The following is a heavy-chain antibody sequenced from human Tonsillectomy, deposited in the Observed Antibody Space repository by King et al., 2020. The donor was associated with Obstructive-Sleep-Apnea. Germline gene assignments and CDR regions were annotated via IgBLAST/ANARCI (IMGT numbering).Heavy chain of an antibody. CDR3: ARGRSGSLFDS. Sequence: VQLVESVAEVKKPGASVKVSCETSGYTFITYYMFCVRQAPGQGLEWMGWTNPYNGDTHVTQKFGGRVTMTRDTSISTAYMELTGLRSDDTAVYYCARGRSGSLFDSWGQGTLVTVSS. D-gene: IGHD1-26*01. V-gene: IGHV1-2*02. CDR1: GYTFITYY. CDR2: TNPYNGDT. J-gene: IGHJ4*02.